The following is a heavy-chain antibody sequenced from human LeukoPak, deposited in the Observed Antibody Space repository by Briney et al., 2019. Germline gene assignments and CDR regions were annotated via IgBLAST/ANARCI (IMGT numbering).Heavy chain of an antibody. Sequence: PGGSLRLSCAASEFTFDNYAMHWVRQAPGKGLEWVSGISWNSGSIGYADSVKGRFTISRDNAKNSLYLQMNSLRAEDTALYYCAKDTGYSGYDFSFDYWGQGTLVTVSS. V-gene: IGHV3-9*01. CDR3: AKDTGYSGYDFSFDY. J-gene: IGHJ4*02. CDR2: ISWNSGSI. CDR1: EFTFDNYA. D-gene: IGHD5-12*01.